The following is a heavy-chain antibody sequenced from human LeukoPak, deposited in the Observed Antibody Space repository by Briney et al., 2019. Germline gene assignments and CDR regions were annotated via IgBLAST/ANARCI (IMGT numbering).Heavy chain of an antibody. V-gene: IGHV3-30*02. CDR3: AKDGRWGAVAGYLDY. D-gene: IGHD6-19*01. CDR1: GFIFSNDA. J-gene: IGHJ4*02. Sequence: PGGSLRLSCAASGFIFSNDAMHWVRQAPGKGLEWVAFIWSDGSNKYYADSVKGRFTISRDNSEDTLYLQMNSLRVEDTAVYYCAKDGRWGAVAGYLDYWGQGTLVTVSS. CDR2: IWSDGSNK.